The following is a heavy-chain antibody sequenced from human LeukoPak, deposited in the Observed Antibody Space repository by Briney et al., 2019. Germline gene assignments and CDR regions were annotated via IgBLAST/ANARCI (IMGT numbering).Heavy chain of an antibody. CDR2: INHSGST. CDR1: GGSFSGYY. CDR3: ARGLLRGYYYYYMDV. Sequence: RPSETLSLTCAVYGGSFSGYYWSWIRQPPGKGLEWIGEINHSGSTNYNPSLKSRVTISVDTSKNQFSLELSSVTAADTAVYYCARGLLRGYYYYYMDVWGKGTTVTVSS. J-gene: IGHJ6*03. V-gene: IGHV4-34*01. D-gene: IGHD3-10*01.